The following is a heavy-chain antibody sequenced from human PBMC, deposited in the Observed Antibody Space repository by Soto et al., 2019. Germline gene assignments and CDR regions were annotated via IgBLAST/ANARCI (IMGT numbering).Heavy chain of an antibody. CDR1: GXSLSSGTYD. CDR3: ARLDSGRPGFDY. D-gene: IGHD1-26*01. CDR2: IFSSGIT. J-gene: IGHJ4*02. V-gene: IGHV4-39*01. Sequence: XTLSLTGTVSGXSLSSGTYDWGWIRQPPGKGLEWIGSIFSSGITYYNPSLKSRFTISVDTYKNQFSLRLSSLTAPDTAVFYCARLDSGRPGFDYWGQGTLGTVS.